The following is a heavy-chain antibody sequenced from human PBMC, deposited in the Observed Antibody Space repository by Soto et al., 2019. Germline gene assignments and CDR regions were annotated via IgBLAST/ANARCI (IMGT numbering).Heavy chain of an antibody. CDR3: ARASYSNYGGDAFDI. Sequence: ASVKVSCKASGYTFASYAIHWVRQAPGQRLEWMGWINVGNANTGYAQKFQGRVTMTRNTSISTAYMELSSLRSEDTAVYYCARASYSNYGGDAFDIWGQGTMVTVS. J-gene: IGHJ3*02. CDR2: INVGNANT. D-gene: IGHD4-4*01. V-gene: IGHV1-8*02. CDR1: GYTFASYA.